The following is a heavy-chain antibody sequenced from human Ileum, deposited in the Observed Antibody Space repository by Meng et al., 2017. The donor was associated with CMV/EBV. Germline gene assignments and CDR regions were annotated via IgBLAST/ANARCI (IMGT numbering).Heavy chain of an antibody. D-gene: IGHD2-2*01. CDR3: TTEVCTATNCYTKGAFDI. CDR2: IKRKTDGGTT. CDR1: GFTFSDAW. J-gene: IGHJ3*02. V-gene: IGHV3-15*01. Sequence: SCAASGFTFSDAWMTWVRQAPGKGLEWVARIKRKTDGGTTDYAGPVKGRFTISRDDSKNTLYLQMNSLKTEDTAVYYCTTEVCTATNCYTKGAFDIWGQGTMVTVSS.